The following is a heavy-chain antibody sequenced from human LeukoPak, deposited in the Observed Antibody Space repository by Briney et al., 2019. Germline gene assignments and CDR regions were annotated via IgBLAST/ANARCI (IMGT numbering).Heavy chain of an antibody. CDR3: ARGYYYGLDV. J-gene: IGHJ6*02. CDR1: GFTFSTYS. Sequence: GGSLRLSCAASGFTFSTYSLNWVRQPPGKGLEWVSYISSSSGAIYYADSVKGRFTISRDNAKNSLFLHMNSLRVEDTAVYFCARGYYYGLDVWGQGTTVTVSS. V-gene: IGHV3-48*04. CDR2: ISSSSGAI.